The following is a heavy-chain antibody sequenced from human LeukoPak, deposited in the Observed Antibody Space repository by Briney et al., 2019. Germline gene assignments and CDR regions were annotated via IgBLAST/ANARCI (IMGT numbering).Heavy chain of an antibody. CDR1: GCTFSSYA. D-gene: IGHD5-24*01. CDR2: IILIFGTA. J-gene: IGHJ4*02. V-gene: IGHV1-69*06. Sequence: ASVKVSCKASGCTFSSYAISWVRQAPGQGLEWMGGIILIFGTANYAQKFQGRVTITADKSTSTAYMELSSLRSEDTAVYYCAREQWLQSFDYWGQGTLVTVSS. CDR3: AREQWLQSFDY.